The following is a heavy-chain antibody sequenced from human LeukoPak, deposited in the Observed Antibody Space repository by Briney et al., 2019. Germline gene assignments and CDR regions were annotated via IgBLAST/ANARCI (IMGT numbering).Heavy chain of an antibody. V-gene: IGHV4-59*12. CDR1: GGSISSYY. Sequence: PSETLSLTCTVSGGSISSYYWSWIRQPPGKGLEWIGYIYYSGSTNYNPSLKSRVTISVDTSKNQFSLKLSSVTAADTAVYYCATLGGIIVGARDFDYWGQGTLVTVSS. D-gene: IGHD1-26*01. J-gene: IGHJ4*02. CDR2: IYYSGST. CDR3: ATLGGIIVGARDFDY.